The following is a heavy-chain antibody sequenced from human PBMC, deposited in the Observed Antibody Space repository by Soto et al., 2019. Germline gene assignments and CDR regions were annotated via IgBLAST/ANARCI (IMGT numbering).Heavy chain of an antibody. V-gene: IGHV3-74*01. CDR3: ATLGAYYDNLTGYYYFDY. Sequence: GGLMRLSCAASGVTFSSYWMHWVRQAPGKGLVWVSRINSDGSSTSYADSVKGRFTISRDNAKNTLYLQMNSLRAEDTAVYYCATLGAYYDNLTGYYYFDYWGQGTLVTVSS. D-gene: IGHD3-9*01. CDR2: INSDGSST. J-gene: IGHJ4*02. CDR1: GVTFSSYW.